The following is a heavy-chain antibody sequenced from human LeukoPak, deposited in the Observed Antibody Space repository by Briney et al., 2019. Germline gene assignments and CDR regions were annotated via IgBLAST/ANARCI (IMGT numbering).Heavy chain of an antibody. V-gene: IGHV3-30*04. J-gene: IGHJ4*02. Sequence: PGGSRRLSCAAAGFTFSNFAMHWVRQAPGKVLEWVAGISYDAGKTYYADSVRGRFTIARDTSKNTLYLQMNGLRAEDTAVYYCARDSGRSATYFNYWGQGTLVTVSS. D-gene: IGHD3-10*01. CDR1: GFTFSNFA. CDR2: ISYDAGKT. CDR3: ARDSGRSATYFNY.